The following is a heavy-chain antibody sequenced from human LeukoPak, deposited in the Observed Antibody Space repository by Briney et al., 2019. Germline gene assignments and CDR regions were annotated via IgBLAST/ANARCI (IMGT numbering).Heavy chain of an antibody. V-gene: IGHV4-34*01. J-gene: IGHJ2*01. Sequence: SETLSLTCAVYGGSFSGYYWSWIRQPPGKGPEWIGEINHSGSTNYNPSLKSRVTISVDTSKNQFSLKLSSVTAADTAVYYCASPYGDYVGNWYFDLWGRGTLVTVSS. CDR2: INHSGST. CDR1: GGSFSGYY. D-gene: IGHD4-17*01. CDR3: ASPYGDYVGNWYFDL.